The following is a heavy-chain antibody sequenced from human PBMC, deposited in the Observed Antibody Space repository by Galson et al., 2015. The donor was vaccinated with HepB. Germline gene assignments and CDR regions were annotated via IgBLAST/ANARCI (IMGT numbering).Heavy chain of an antibody. CDR2: IKEDESEK. CDR1: GFTFSSYA. J-gene: IGHJ4*02. Sequence: SLRLSCAASGFTFSSYAMHWVRQAPGKGLEWVANIKEDESEKYYVDSVKGRFTISRDNAKNSLYLQLNSLRAEDTAVYYCVSSGGYNYWEDDFDYWGQGTLVTVSS. D-gene: IGHD5-24*01. V-gene: IGHV3-7*05. CDR3: VSSGGYNYWEDDFDY.